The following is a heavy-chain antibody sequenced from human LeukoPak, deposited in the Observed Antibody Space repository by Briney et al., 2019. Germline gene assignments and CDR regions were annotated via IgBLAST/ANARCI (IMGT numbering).Heavy chain of an antibody. CDR3: SRGNFVNPRPTIDY. J-gene: IGHJ4*02. V-gene: IGHV1-46*01. CDR1: GYTYTSYY. CDR2: IIPSGGST. D-gene: IGHD2/OR15-2a*01. Sequence: ASVNVPCKATGYTYTSYYMHWVRQAPGQRLEWMGIIIPSGGSTSYAQKFQGRVTMTRDTYTSTVYMELSSLRSEDTALDYCSRGNFVNPRPTIDYWGQGTLVTVSS.